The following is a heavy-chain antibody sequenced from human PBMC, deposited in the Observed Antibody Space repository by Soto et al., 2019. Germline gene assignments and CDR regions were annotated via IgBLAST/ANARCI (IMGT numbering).Heavy chain of an antibody. D-gene: IGHD2-2*01. J-gene: IGHJ6*02. V-gene: IGHV3-48*02. CDR2: ISSSSSTI. CDR3: ARDGVTVVVPAAIQRGYYYYGMDV. CDR1: GFTFSSYS. Sequence: GGSLRLSCAASGFTFSSYSMNWVRQAPGKGLEWVSYISSSSSTIYYADSVKGRFTISRDNAKNSLYLQMNSLRDEDTAVYYCARDGVTVVVPAAIQRGYYYYGMDVWGEGTTVTVSS.